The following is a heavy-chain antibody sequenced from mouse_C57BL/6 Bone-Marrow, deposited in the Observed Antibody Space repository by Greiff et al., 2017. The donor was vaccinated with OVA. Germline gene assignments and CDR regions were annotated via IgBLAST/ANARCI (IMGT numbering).Heavy chain of an antibody. CDR1: GFSLSTFGMG. J-gene: IGHJ1*03. CDR3: ARIANYSNRGYFDV. CDR2: IWWDDDK. Sequence: QVTLKVSGPGILQPSQTLSLTCSFSGFSLSTFGMGVGWIRQPSGKGLEWLAHIWWDDDKYYNPALKRRLTISKDTSKNQVFLKSANVDTADTATYYCARIANYSNRGYFDVWGTGTTVTVSS. V-gene: IGHV8-8*01. D-gene: IGHD2-5*01.